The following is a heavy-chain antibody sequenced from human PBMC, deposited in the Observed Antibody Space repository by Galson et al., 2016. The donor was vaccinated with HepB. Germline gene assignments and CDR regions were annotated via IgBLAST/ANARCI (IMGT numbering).Heavy chain of an antibody. J-gene: IGHJ6*02. CDR1: GFTFSSHG. CDR2: IWYDGSNK. CDR3: AREQRFNYGMGV. Sequence: SLRLSCAASGFTFSSHGMHWVRQAPGKGLEWVAVIWYDGSNKYYADSVKGRFTLSRDNSKNTLYLEMNSLRGEDTAVYYCAREQRFNYGMGVGGQGTTVTVSS. V-gene: IGHV3-33*01.